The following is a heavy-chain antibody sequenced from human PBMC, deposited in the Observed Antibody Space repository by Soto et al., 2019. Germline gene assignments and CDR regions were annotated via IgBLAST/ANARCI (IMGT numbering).Heavy chain of an antibody. J-gene: IGHJ5*01. CDR2: ISYDGTNK. CDR3: ARYPKTSGGPHGVFNYFYS. D-gene: IGHD4-4*01. V-gene: IGHV3-30-3*01. Sequence: GWSLRLSCAASGFSFGISPMQWVRQAPGQGPEWVALISYDGTNKFYADSVKGRFTISRDNSKSTLYLQVDSLRPEDAAVYYCARYPKTSGGPHGVFNYFYSCG. CDR1: GFSFGISP.